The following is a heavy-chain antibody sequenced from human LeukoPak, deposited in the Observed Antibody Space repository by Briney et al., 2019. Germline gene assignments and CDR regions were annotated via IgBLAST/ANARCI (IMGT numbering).Heavy chain of an antibody. D-gene: IGHD5-12*01. CDR1: GGSISSYY. CDR2: IYYSGST. Sequence: SETLSLTCTVSGGSISSYYWSWIRQPPGKGLEWIGYIYYSGSTNYNPSLKSRVTISVDTSKNQFSLKLSSVTAADTAVYYCARVAGNSGYDWDFDYWGQGTLVTVSS. V-gene: IGHV4-59*01. J-gene: IGHJ4*02. CDR3: ARVAGNSGYDWDFDY.